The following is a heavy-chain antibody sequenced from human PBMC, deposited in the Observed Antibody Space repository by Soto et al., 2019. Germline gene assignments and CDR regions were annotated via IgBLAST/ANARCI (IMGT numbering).Heavy chain of an antibody. CDR3: AREPTTAGTVNWFDP. J-gene: IGHJ5*02. Sequence: VQLQESGPGLVKPSETLSLICTVSGGSISSDSLSWIRQPAGKGLEWIGRVYTSGYSNSNPSLKSRVTMSVDTSKKQFSLNLSSVTAADTAVYYCAREPTTAGTVNWFDPWGQGTLVTVSS. V-gene: IGHV4-4*07. CDR2: VYTSGYS. D-gene: IGHD6-13*01. CDR1: GGSISSDS.